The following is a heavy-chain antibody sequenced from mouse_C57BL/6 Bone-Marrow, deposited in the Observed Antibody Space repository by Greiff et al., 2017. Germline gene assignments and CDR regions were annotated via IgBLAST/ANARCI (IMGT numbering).Heavy chain of an antibody. CDR1: VFTFSSYG. J-gene: IGHJ4*01. Sequence: EVLLVESGGDLVKPGWSLKLSCAASVFTFSSYGMSWVRQTPDKRLEWVATINSGGSFTYYSDSVKGRFTISRDNAEHTLYLQLRSLKSDGTAMFYCARVYDTLYYYARDHGGQGVSGSV. V-gene: IGHV5-6*01. CDR2: INSGGSFT. CDR3: ARVYDTLYYYARDH. D-gene: IGHD2-12*01.